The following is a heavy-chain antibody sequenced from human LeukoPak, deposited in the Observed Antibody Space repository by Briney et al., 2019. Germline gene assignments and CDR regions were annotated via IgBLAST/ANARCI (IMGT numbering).Heavy chain of an antibody. CDR3: TRDPLTTVTTGFDY. J-gene: IGHJ4*02. V-gene: IGHV3-49*04. D-gene: IGHD4-17*01. Sequence: GGSLRLSCAASGFTFSSYAMSWVRQAPGKGLEWVGFIRSKAYGGTTEYAASVKGRFTISRDDSKSIAYLQMNSLKTEDTAVYYCTRDPLTTVTTGFDYWGQGTLVTVSS. CDR1: GFTFSSYA. CDR2: IRSKAYGGTT.